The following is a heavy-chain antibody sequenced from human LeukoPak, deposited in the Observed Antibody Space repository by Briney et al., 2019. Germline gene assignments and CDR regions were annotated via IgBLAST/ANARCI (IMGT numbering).Heavy chain of an antibody. D-gene: IGHD2-2*01. CDR3: ARDRGYCSSTSCRRVWFDP. CDR2: INAGNSNT. CDR1: GYTFTSYA. J-gene: IGHJ5*02. Sequence: GASVKVSCKASGYTFTSYAMHWVRQAPGQRLEWMGWINAGNSNTKYSQKFQGRVTITRDTSASTAYMELSSLRSEDTAVYYCARDRGYCSSTSCRRVWFDPWGQGTLVTVSS. V-gene: IGHV1-3*01.